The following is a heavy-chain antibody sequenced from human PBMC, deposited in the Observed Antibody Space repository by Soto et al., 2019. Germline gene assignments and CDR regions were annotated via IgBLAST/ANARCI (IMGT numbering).Heavy chain of an antibody. J-gene: IGHJ4*02. D-gene: IGHD3-3*01. Sequence: PWGSLRLSCAASGFTFSNDWMHWVRQAPGKGLEWVSRINADGGSTQYADSVRGRFTISRDNAKNTLFLQLNSLRVEDTAIYYCIKVLTRGVGVPRFYFEYWGKENMVDISP. CDR3: IKVLTRGVGVPRFYFEY. CDR2: INADGGST. CDR1: GFTFSNDW. V-gene: IGHV3-74*01.